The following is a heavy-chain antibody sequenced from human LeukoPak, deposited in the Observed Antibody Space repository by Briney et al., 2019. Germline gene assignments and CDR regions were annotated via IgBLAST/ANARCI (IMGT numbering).Heavy chain of an antibody. J-gene: IGHJ4*02. CDR2: IYYSGST. Sequence: SETLSLTCTVSGGSISSGGYYWSWIRQHPGKGLEWIGYIYYSGSTYYNPSLKSRVTISVDTSKNQFSLKLSSVTAADTAVYYCASSQITMIVRWGQGTLVTVSS. CDR3: ASSQITMIVR. CDR1: GGSISSGGYY. D-gene: IGHD3-22*01. V-gene: IGHV4-31*03.